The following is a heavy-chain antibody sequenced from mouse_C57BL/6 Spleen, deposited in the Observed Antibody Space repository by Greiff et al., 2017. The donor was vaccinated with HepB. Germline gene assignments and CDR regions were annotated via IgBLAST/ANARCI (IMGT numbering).Heavy chain of an antibody. CDR3: ARDYPYYAMDY. V-gene: IGHV3-6*01. CDR1: GYSITSGYY. Sequence: EVHLVESGPGLVKPSQSLSLTCSVTGYSITSGYYWNWIRQFPGNKLEWMGYISYDGSNNYNPSLKNRISITRDTSKNQFFLKLNSVTTEDTATYYCARDYPYYAMDYWGQGTSVTVSS. CDR2: ISYDGSN. J-gene: IGHJ4*01.